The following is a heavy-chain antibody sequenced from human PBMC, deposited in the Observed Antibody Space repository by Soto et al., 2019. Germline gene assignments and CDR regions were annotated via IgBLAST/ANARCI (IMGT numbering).Heavy chain of an antibody. Sequence: EVQLLDSGGGLVQPGGSLRLSCEASGFTFSNYAMNWVRQAPGKGLEWVLGISGGGDNTYYADSVKGRFTISRDNSKNTVFLQMNSLRAEDTAVYYCAQERLARGFDYWGQGTLVTVSS. CDR3: AQERLARGFDY. V-gene: IGHV3-23*01. J-gene: IGHJ4*02. CDR2: ISGGGDNT. CDR1: GFTFSNYA.